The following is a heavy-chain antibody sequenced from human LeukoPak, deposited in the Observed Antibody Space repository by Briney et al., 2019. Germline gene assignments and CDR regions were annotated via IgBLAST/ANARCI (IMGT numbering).Heavy chain of an antibody. D-gene: IGHD4/OR15-4a*01. Sequence: GGSLRLSCVFSGFTFSNYWMSWVRQAPGKGLEWVANIKQDESEKHYVDSVKGRFTISRDNARNSLYLEMNSLRDEDTAVYYCARDLAWGAYWGQGTLVTVSS. V-gene: IGHV3-7*01. CDR2: IKQDESEK. CDR3: ARDLAWGAY. CDR1: GFTFSNYW. J-gene: IGHJ4*02.